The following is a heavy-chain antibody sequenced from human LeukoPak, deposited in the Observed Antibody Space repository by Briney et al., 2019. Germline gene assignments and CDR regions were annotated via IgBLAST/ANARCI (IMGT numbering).Heavy chain of an antibody. J-gene: IGHJ4*02. V-gene: IGHV3-48*03. D-gene: IGHD5-24*01. CDR2: ISGNGNFI. Sequence: GGSLRLSCAASGFTFSSYQMNWARQAPGKGLEWVSYISGNGNFIYYADSVKGRFTISRDNAKNSLYLQMNSLRVEDTAMYYCATGRWLRLFDYWGQGTLVTVSS. CDR1: GFTFSSYQ. CDR3: ATGRWLRLFDY.